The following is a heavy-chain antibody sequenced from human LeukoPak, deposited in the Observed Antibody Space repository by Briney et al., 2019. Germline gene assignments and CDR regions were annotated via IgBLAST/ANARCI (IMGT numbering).Heavy chain of an antibody. V-gene: IGHV3-30*03. Sequence: QAGGSLRLSCAASGFTFSSYSMNWVRQAPGKGLEWVAVISYDGSNKYHADSVKGRFTISRDNSKNTLYLQMNSLRAEDTAVYYCARGYRIVDLFCALLWGQGTMVTVSS. J-gene: IGHJ3*01. CDR1: GFTFSSYS. CDR3: ARGYRIVDLFCALL. D-gene: IGHD1-26*01. CDR2: ISYDGSNK.